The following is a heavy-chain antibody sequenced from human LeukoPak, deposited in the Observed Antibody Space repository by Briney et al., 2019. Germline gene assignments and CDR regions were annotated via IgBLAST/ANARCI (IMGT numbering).Heavy chain of an antibody. Sequence: PSETLSLTCAVYGGSFSGYYWSWIRQPPGKGLEWIGEINHSGSTNYNPSLKSRVTISVDTSKNQSSLRLSSVTAADTAVYYCARRSSRPVVAATGALGGWFDPWGQGTLVTVSS. CDR2: INHSGST. CDR3: ARRSSRPVVAATGALGGWFDP. J-gene: IGHJ5*02. D-gene: IGHD2-15*01. CDR1: GGSFSGYY. V-gene: IGHV4-34*01.